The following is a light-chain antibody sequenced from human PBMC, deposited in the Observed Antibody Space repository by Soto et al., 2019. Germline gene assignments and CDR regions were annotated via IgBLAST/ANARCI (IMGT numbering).Light chain of an antibody. CDR1: SSDVGGYNF. CDR2: DLN. V-gene: IGLV2-14*03. J-gene: IGLJ2*01. CDR3: SSYTSSSTVV. Sequence: QSALTQPASVSGSPGQSITISCSGTSSDVGGYNFVSWYQQHPGKAPKLLIYDLNDRPSGVSNRFSGSKSGNTASLIISGLHAEDDADYYCSSYTSSSTVVFGGGTKLTVL.